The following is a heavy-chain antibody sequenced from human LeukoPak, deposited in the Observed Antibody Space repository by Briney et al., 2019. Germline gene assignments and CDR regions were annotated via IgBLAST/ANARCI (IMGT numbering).Heavy chain of an antibody. CDR1: GFTFSGSA. Sequence: GGSLRLSCAASGFTFSGSAMNWVRQAPGKGLEWISSISSTGSTIYYADSVKGRFTISRDNAKNSLYLQMNSLRAEDTAVYYCARRKSSGSYPEIYFDYWGQGTLVTVSS. V-gene: IGHV3-48*04. CDR3: ARRKSSGSYPEIYFDY. J-gene: IGHJ4*02. D-gene: IGHD1-26*01. CDR2: ISSTGSTI.